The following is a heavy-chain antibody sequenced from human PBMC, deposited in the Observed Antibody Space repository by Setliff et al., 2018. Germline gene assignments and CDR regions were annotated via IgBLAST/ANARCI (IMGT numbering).Heavy chain of an antibody. CDR1: DFDFTSAW. J-gene: IGHJ4*02. Sequence: GGSLRLSCATSDFDFTSAWMNWVRQAPGKGLEWVGRIKAKADGGTIDYATPVKGRFTISRDDSKSTLYLQMNSLRNEDTAVYYCTTLAVLVKSDFWGQGTLVTVSS. CDR2: IKAKADGGTI. D-gene: IGHD3-9*01. CDR3: TTLAVLVKSDF. V-gene: IGHV3-15*07.